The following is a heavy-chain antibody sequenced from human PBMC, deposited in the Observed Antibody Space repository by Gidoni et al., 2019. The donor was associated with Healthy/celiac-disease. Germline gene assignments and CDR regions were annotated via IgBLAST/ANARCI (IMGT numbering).Heavy chain of an antibody. V-gene: IGHV3-66*01. Sequence: EVQLVESGGGLVQPGGSLRLSCAPSGFTVSSNYMRWVRPAPGKGLEWVSVIYSGGSTYYADSVKGRFTISRDNSKNTLYLQMNSLRAEDTAVYYCARSTESYYYDSSGYYPNYYYYGMDVWGQGTTVTVSS. J-gene: IGHJ6*02. CDR2: IYSGGST. D-gene: IGHD3-22*01. CDR1: GFTVSSNY. CDR3: ARSTESYYYDSSGYYPNYYYYGMDV.